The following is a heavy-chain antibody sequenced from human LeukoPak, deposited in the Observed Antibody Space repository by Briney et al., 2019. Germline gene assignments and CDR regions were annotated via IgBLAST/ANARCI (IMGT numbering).Heavy chain of an antibody. Sequence: SQTLSLTCAISGDSVSSNSAAWNWIRQSPSRGLEWLGRTYYRSKWYHDYAVSVRSRITINPDTSKNHFSLQLDPVTPEDTAVYYCARDLRGGSGSYYNVFFDYWGQGTLVTVSS. CDR3: ARDLRGGSGSYYNVFFDY. V-gene: IGHV6-1*01. J-gene: IGHJ4*02. CDR2: TYYRSKWYH. D-gene: IGHD3-10*01. CDR1: GDSVSSNSAA.